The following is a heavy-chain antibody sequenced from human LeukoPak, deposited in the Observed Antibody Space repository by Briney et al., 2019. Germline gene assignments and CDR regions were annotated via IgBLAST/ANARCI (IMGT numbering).Heavy chain of an antibody. CDR3: AREYDIISHVGYGMDV. V-gene: IGHV3-33*08. CDR1: GFTFSSYG. Sequence: GGSLRLSCAASGFTFSSYGMHWVRQAPGKGLEWVAFIYYDGSNIYYADYVKGRFTISRDNSKNTLYLQMNSLRAEDTAVYYCAREYDIISHVGYGMDVWGQGTTVTVSS. CDR2: IYYDGSNI. D-gene: IGHD3-9*01. J-gene: IGHJ6*02.